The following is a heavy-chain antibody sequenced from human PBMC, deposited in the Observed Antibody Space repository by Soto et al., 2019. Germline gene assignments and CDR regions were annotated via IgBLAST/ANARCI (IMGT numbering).Heavy chain of an antibody. CDR1: GGSISSYY. J-gene: IGHJ4*02. CDR3: ARRYSSGFEY. D-gene: IGHD6-19*01. V-gene: IGHV4-59*08. CDR2: IFYSGST. Sequence: QVQLQESGPGLVKPSETLSLTCTVSGGSISSYYWSWIRQPQGKGLEWIGYIFYSGSTNYNPSLKSRVTISVDTSNNQFSLKLSSVPAADTAVYYCARRYSSGFEYWGQGTLVTVSS.